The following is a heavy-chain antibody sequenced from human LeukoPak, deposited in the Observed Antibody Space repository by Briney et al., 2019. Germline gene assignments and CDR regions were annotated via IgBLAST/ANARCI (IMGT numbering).Heavy chain of an antibody. J-gene: IGHJ4*02. CDR2: IYSGGST. Sequence: GGSLRLSCAASGFTVSSNYMNWVRQAPGKGLEWVSVIYSGGSTYYADSVKGRFTISRDNSKNTLYLQMNSLRAEDTAVYYCAREGYYDNGYFDYWGQGTLVTVSS. V-gene: IGHV3-53*01. CDR3: AREGYYDNGYFDY. CDR1: GFTVSSNY. D-gene: IGHD3-22*01.